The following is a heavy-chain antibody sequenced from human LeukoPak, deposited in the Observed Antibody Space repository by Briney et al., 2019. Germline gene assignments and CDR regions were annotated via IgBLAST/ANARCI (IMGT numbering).Heavy chain of an antibody. CDR3: ARRGYYYDSSGYYLGGFDY. CDR1: GFTFSTYG. D-gene: IGHD3-22*01. J-gene: IGHJ4*02. CDR2: IRYDGSNK. V-gene: IGHV3-30*02. Sequence: GGSLRLSCAASGFTFSTYGMHWVRQAPDKGLEWVAFIRYDGSNKYYADSVKGRFTISRDNAKNSLYLQMNSLRAEDTAVYYCARRGYYYDSSGYYLGGFDYWGQGTLVTVSS.